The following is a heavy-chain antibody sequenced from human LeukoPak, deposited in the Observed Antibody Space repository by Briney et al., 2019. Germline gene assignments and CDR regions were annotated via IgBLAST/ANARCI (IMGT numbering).Heavy chain of an antibody. CDR3: ARVGTRRYCTNGVCYDRGRGEFDY. CDR1: GYTFTGYY. J-gene: IGHJ4*02. CDR2: INPNSGGT. V-gene: IGHV1-2*02. Sequence: ASVKVSCKASGYTFTGYYMHWVRQAPGQGLEWMGWINPNSGGTNYAQKFQGRVTMTRDTSISTAYMELSRLRSDDTAVYYCARVGTRRYCTNGVCYDRGRGEFDYWGRRTLVTVSS. D-gene: IGHD2-8*01.